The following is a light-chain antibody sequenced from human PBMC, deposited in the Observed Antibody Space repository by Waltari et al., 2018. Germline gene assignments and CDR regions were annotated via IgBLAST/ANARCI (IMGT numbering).Light chain of an antibody. CDR2: KAS. Sequence: TFRASQSVKNNLAWYQQKPWKAPKVLIHKASRLESGVPSRFSGSGYGTEFTLTISSLQPDDFATYYCQEYDSLPVTFGGGTKVEIK. V-gene: IGKV1-5*03. CDR3: QEYDSLPVT. J-gene: IGKJ4*01. CDR1: QSVKNN.